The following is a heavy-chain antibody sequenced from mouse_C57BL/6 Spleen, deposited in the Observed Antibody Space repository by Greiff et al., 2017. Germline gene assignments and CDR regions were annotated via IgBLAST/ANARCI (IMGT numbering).Heavy chain of an antibody. CDR1: GFTFTDYY. V-gene: IGHV7-3*01. CDR3: ARLGIDFDY. J-gene: IGHJ2*01. Sequence: EVQLQESGGGLVQPGGSLSLSCAASGFTFTDYYMSWVRQPPGKALEWLGFIRNKANGYTTEYSASVKGRFTISRDNSQSILYLQMNALRAEDSATYYCARLGIDFDYWGQGTTLTVSS. CDR2: IRNKANGYTT.